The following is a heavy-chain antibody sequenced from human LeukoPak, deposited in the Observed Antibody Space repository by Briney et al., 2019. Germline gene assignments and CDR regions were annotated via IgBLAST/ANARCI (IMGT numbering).Heavy chain of an antibody. V-gene: IGHV3-21*01. CDR2: ISSSSSYI. J-gene: IGHJ4*02. D-gene: IGHD2-2*02. CDR1: GFTFSSYS. CDR3: ATLPRRDIVVVPAAIPDY. Sequence: PGGSLRLSCAASGFTFSSYSMNWVRRAPGKGLEWVSSISSSSSYIYYADSVKGRFTISRDNAKNSLYLQMNSLRAEDTAVYYCATLPRRDIVVVPAAIPDYWGQGTLVTVSS.